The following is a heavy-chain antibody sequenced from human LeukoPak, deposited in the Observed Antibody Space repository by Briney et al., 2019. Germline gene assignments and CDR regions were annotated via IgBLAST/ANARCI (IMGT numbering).Heavy chain of an antibody. CDR1: GFTFSSYG. CDR2: TWYDGSNK. CDR3: ARGVDTAMVSGDAFDI. J-gene: IGHJ3*02. V-gene: IGHV3-33*01. Sequence: TGGSLRLSCAASGFTFSSYGMHWVRQAPGKGLEWVAVTWYDGSNKYYADSVKGRFTISRDNSKNTLYLQMNSLRAEDTAVYYCARGVDTAMVSGDAFDIWGQGTMVTVSS. D-gene: IGHD5-18*01.